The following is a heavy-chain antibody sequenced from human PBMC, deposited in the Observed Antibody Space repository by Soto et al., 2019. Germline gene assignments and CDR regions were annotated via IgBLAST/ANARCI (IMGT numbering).Heavy chain of an antibody. CDR3: ARGFSTNCRHGFDI. D-gene: IGHD2-2*01. V-gene: IGHV1-18*01. CDR2: ISAYNGNT. J-gene: IGHJ3*02. CDR1: GYTFTSYG. Sequence: ASVKVYCKASGYTFTSYGVRWVRQAPGQGLEWMGWISAYNGNTNYAQKLQGRVAMTTDTSTSTAYMELRSLRSDDTAVYYSARGFSTNCRHGFDIWGQRTMVT.